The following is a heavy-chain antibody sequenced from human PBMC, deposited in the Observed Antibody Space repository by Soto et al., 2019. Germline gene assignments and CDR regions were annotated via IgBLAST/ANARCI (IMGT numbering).Heavy chain of an antibody. V-gene: IGHV1-8*01. J-gene: IGHJ4*02. CDR2: MNPNSGNT. D-gene: IGHD3-16*01. CDR3: ASRTDGGDY. CDR1: GFTFTSYD. Sequence: VQLVESGGGLVQPGGSLRLSCAASGFTFTSYDINWVRQATGQGLEWMGWMNPNSGNTGYAQKFQGRVTMTRNTSISTAYMELSSLRSEDTAVYYCASRTDGGDYWGQGTLVTVSS.